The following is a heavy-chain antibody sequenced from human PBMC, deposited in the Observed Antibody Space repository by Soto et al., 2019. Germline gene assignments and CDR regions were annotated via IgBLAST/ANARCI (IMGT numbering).Heavy chain of an antibody. CDR2: INHSGST. J-gene: IGHJ4*02. CDR3: ARRRRYYDSSGYYYFDY. D-gene: IGHD3-22*01. Sequence: PSETLSLTCAVYGGSFSGYYWSWIRQPPGKGLEWIGEINHSGSTNYNPSLKSRVTISVDTSKNQFSLKLSSVTAADTAVYYCARRRRYYDSSGYYYFDYWGQGTLVTVSS. V-gene: IGHV4-34*01. CDR1: GGSFSGYY.